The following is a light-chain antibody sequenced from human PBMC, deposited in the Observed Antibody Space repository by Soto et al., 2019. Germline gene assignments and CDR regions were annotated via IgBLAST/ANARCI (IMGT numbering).Light chain of an antibody. CDR3: QQDNNWPS. CDR2: DVF. CDR1: QTVSRN. Sequence: EVVMTQSPATLSVSPGERATLSCRASQTVSRNVAWYQQRPGQAPRLLIYDVFTRAACIPARFSGSGSETEFTLTIRSLQSEDFAVYYCQQDNNWPSFGQGTRLEIK. J-gene: IGKJ5*01. V-gene: IGKV3-15*01.